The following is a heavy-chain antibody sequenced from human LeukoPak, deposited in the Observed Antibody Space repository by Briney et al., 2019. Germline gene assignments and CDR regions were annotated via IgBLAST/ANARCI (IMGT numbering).Heavy chain of an antibody. D-gene: IGHD6-6*01. Sequence: HPGGSLRLSCAASGFAFSTYGMHWVRQAPGQGLGWVAFIRLDGSNKYYADSVKGRFTISRDNSKNTLYLQMNSLRAEDTAVYYCAKEAYSSSSPFDYWGQGTLVTVSS. CDR3: AKEAYSSSSPFDY. V-gene: IGHV3-30*02. CDR2: IRLDGSNK. J-gene: IGHJ4*02. CDR1: GFAFSTYG.